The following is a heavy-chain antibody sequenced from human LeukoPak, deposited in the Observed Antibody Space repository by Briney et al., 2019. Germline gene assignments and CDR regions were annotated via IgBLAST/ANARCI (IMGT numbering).Heavy chain of an antibody. CDR1: GFTFSSYG. Sequence: PGGSLRLSCAASGFTFSSYGMHWVREAPGKGLEWVAVISYDGSNKYYADSVKGRFTISRDNSKHTLYLQMNSLRAEDTAVYYCAKDNRETWGDYSGEVDYWGQGTLVTVSS. CDR2: ISYDGSNK. V-gene: IGHV3-30*18. CDR3: AKDNRETWGDYSGEVDY. D-gene: IGHD4-11*01. J-gene: IGHJ4*02.